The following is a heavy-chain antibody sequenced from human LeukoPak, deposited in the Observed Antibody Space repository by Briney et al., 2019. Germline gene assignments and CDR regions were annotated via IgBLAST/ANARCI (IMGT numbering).Heavy chain of an antibody. CDR3: AKEEDYCSGGSCYFDYFDY. V-gene: IGHV3-7*01. CDR1: GFTFSSYW. CDR2: IKQDGSEK. D-gene: IGHD2-15*01. Sequence: GRSLRLSCAASGFTFSSYWMSWVRQAPGKGLEWVANIKQDGSEKYYVDSVKGRFTISRDNAKNSLYLQMNSLRAEDTAVYYCAKEEDYCSGGSCYFDYFDYWGQGTLVTVSS. J-gene: IGHJ4*02.